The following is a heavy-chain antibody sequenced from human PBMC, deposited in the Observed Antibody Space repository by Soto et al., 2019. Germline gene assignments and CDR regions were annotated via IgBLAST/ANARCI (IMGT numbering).Heavy chain of an antibody. D-gene: IGHD2-2*01. CDR1: GFTFSSYA. Sequence: GGSLRLSCAASGFTFSSYAMHWVRQAPGKGLEGVAVISYDGSNKYYADSVKGRFTISRDNSKNTLYLQMNSLRAEDTAVYYCAGDMEGFVVVPAAKTPVGFFDYWGQGTLVTVSS. CDR2: ISYDGSNK. CDR3: AGDMEGFVVVPAAKTPVGFFDY. J-gene: IGHJ4*02. V-gene: IGHV3-30-3*01.